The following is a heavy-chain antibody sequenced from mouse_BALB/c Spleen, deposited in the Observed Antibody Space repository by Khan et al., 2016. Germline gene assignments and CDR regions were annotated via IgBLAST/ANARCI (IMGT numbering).Heavy chain of an antibody. V-gene: IGHV1-9*01. Sequence: LQPSFSYLLPPFSSFNISFNSTFYTFSSYWIEWVKQRPGHGLEWIGEILPGSGSTNYNEKFKGKATFTADTSSNTAYMQLSSLTSEDSAVYYCAYYGSRYYFDYWGQGTTLTVSS. CDR2: ILPGSGST. CDR1: FYTFSSYW. CDR3: AYYGSRYYFDY. J-gene: IGHJ2*01. D-gene: IGHD1-1*01.